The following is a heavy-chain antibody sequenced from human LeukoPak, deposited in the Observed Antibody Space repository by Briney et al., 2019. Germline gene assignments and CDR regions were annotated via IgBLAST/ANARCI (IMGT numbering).Heavy chain of an antibody. D-gene: IGHD4-17*01. CDR3: AREAVTRNYFDY. V-gene: IGHV3-53*01. CDR2: IYSGGST. J-gene: IGHJ4*02. CDR1: GFTFSSYA. Sequence: GGSLRLSCAASGFTFSSYAMSWVRQAPGKGLEWVSVIYSGGSTYYADSVKGRFTISRDNSKNTLFLQMNSLRAEDTAVYYCAREAVTRNYFDYWGQGTLVTVSS.